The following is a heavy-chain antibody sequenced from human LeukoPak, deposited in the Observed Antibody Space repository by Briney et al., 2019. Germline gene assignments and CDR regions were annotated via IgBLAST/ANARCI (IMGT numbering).Heavy chain of an antibody. V-gene: IGHV1-18*01. J-gene: IGHJ4*02. CDR1: GYTFTNYG. CDR3: ARDSDLRYYDSSGYYY. D-gene: IGHD3-22*01. Sequence: ASVTVSYMASGYTFTNYGISWVRQAPGQGLEWMGWISAYNGNTNYAQKLQGRVTMTTDTSTSTAYMELRSLRSDDTAVYYCARDSDLRYYDSSGYYYWGQGTLVTVSS. CDR2: ISAYNGNT.